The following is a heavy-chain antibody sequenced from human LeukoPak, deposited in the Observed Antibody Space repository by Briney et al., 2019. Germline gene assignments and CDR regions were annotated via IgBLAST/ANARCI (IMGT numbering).Heavy chain of an antibody. CDR1: GFTFSSYA. Sequence: GGSLRLSCAASGFTFSSYAMSWVRQAPGKGLKWVSAISGSGGSTYYADSVKGRFTVSRDNSKNTLYLQMNSLRTEDTAVYYCAKVPTYYYDSSGYYFDHWGQGTLVTVSS. V-gene: IGHV3-23*01. CDR2: ISGSGGST. CDR3: AKVPTYYYDSSGYYFDH. D-gene: IGHD3-22*01. J-gene: IGHJ4*02.